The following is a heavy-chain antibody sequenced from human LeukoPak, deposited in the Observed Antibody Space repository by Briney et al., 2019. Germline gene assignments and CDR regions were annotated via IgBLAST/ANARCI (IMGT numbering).Heavy chain of an antibody. CDR3: ARDRALYDSRRGYYYTEDDY. CDR1: GFTFSSYW. J-gene: IGHJ4*02. Sequence: GGSLRLSCAASGFTFSSYWMSWVRQAPGKGLEWVANMNPDGSEKYFLDSVKGQFTISRDNAKSSLYLQMNSLRGDDTAVYYCARDRALYDSRRGYYYTEDDYWGQGTLVTVSS. V-gene: IGHV3-7*01. CDR2: MNPDGSEK. D-gene: IGHD3-22*01.